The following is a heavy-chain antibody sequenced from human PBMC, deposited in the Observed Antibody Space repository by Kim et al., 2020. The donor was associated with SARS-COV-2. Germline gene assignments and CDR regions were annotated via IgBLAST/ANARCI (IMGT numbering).Heavy chain of an antibody. D-gene: IGHD3-22*01. CDR2: INHSGST. CDR1: GGSFSGYY. J-gene: IGHJ4*02. V-gene: IGHV4-34*01. CDR3: ARGLGKQHYYDSSGQLQDWVYFDY. Sequence: SETLSLTCAVYGGSFSGYYWSWIRQPPGKGLEWIGEINHSGSTNYNPSLKSRVTISVDTSKNQFSLKLSSVTAADTAVYYCARGLGKQHYYDSSGQLQDWVYFDYWGQGTLVTVSS.